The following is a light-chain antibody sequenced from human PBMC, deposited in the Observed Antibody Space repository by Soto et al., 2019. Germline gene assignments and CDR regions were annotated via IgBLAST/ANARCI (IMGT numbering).Light chain of an antibody. CDR1: SSNIGAGYD. Sequence: QLVLTQQPSVSGAPGQRVTISCTGSSSNIGAGYDVHWYQQVPGTAPKLLIYGNINRPSGVPDRFSGSKSGTSASLAITGLQADDEADYYCQSYDSSLTVVFGGGTKLTVL. J-gene: IGLJ2*01. CDR3: QSYDSSLTVV. CDR2: GNI. V-gene: IGLV1-40*01.